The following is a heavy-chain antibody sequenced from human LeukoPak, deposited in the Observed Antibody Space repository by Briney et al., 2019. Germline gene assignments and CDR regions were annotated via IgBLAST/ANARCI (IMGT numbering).Heavy chain of an antibody. CDR2: IAGDESQK. D-gene: IGHD1-1*01. V-gene: IGHV3-7*01. J-gene: IGHJ3*02. Sequence: GGSLRLSCVASGFSFTSSWMTWVRQAPGKGLEWVANIAGDESQKRYMDSVKGRFTISRDNAKNSLYLQLNSLRAEDTAIYYCVRDLSPVSDRNVWYDALDIWGQGTMVIVSS. CDR3: VRDLSPVSDRNVWYDALDI. CDR1: GFSFTSSW.